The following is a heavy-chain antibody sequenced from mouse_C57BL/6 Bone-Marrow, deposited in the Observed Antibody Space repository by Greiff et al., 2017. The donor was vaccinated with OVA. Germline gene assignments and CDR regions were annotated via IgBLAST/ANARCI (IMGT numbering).Heavy chain of an antibody. Sequence: VQLQQSGPELVKPGASVKISCKASGYSFTDYNMHWVKQSNGKSLEWIGVINPNYGTTSYNQKFKGKATVTVDQSSSTAYMQRNSLTSEDSAVYYCSSSYYGSLYYFDYWGQGTTLTVSS. D-gene: IGHD1-1*01. CDR1: GYSFTDYN. J-gene: IGHJ2*01. CDR2: INPNYGTT. V-gene: IGHV1-39*01. CDR3: SSSYYGSLYYFDY.